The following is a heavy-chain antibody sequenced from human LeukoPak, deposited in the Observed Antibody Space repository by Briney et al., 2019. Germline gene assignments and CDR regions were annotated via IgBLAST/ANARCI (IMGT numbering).Heavy chain of an antibody. J-gene: IGHJ5*02. D-gene: IGHD3-3*01. CDR1: GFTFTSSA. V-gene: IGHV1-58*02. Sequence: GASVKVSCXASGFTFTSSAMQWVRQARGQRLEWIGWIVVGSGNTNYAQKFQERVTITRDMSTSTAYMELSSLRSEDTAVYYCAARPHYDFWSGYLGWFDPWGQGTLVTVSS. CDR2: IVVGSGNT. CDR3: AARPHYDFWSGYLGWFDP.